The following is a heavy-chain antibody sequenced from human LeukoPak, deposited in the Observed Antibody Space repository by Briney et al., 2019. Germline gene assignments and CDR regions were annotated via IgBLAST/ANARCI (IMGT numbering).Heavy chain of an antibody. D-gene: IGHD6-13*01. Sequence: GASVKVSWTASGYTFTGYYMHWVRQAPGQGLEWMGWINPNSGGTNYAQKFQGRVTMTRDTSISTAYMELSRLRSDDTAVYYCARSTNPARIAAQPEHWFDPWGQGTLVTVSS. CDR3: ARSTNPARIAAQPEHWFDP. V-gene: IGHV1-2*02. J-gene: IGHJ5*02. CDR2: INPNSGGT. CDR1: GYTFTGYY.